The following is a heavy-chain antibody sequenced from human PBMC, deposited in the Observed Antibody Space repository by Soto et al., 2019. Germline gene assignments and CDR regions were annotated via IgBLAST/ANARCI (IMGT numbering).Heavy chain of an antibody. J-gene: IGHJ6*02. V-gene: IGHV1-69*06. CDR3: ARPHTINNYYDSSGYYRVMDV. Sequence: SVKVSCKASGGTFSSYAISWVRQAPGQGLEWMGGIIPIFGTANYAQKFQGRVTITADKSTSTAYMELSSLRSEDTAVYYCARPHTINNYYDSSGYYRVMDVWGQGTTVTV. CDR1: GGTFSSYA. CDR2: IIPIFGTA. D-gene: IGHD3-22*01.